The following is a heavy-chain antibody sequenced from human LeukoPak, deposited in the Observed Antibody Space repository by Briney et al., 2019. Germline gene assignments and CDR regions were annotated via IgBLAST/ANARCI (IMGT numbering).Heavy chain of an antibody. Sequence: ASVKVSCKAAGSTFTDYYMHWVRQAPGQGLEWMGLINPSDGGTTYSKKFQGRVTMTRDTSTSTVYMELSSLRSEDTAVFYCARDANWNPPYYFDYWGQGTLVTVSS. CDR1: GSTFTDYY. CDR2: INPSDGGT. V-gene: IGHV1-46*01. CDR3: ARDANWNPPYYFDY. J-gene: IGHJ4*02. D-gene: IGHD1-20*01.